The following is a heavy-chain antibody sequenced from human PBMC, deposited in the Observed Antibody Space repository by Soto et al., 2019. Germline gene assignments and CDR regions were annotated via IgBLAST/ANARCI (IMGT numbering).Heavy chain of an antibody. D-gene: IGHD3-3*01. V-gene: IGHV3-33*01. CDR3: ARDFGFADLRLNYYYYGMDV. J-gene: IGHJ6*02. CDR2: IWYDGSNK. CDR1: GFTFSSYG. Sequence: PGGSLRLSCAASGFTFSSYGMHWVRQAPGKGLEWVAVIWYDGSNKYYADSVKGRFTISRDNSKNTLYLQMNSLRAEDTAVYYCARDFGFADLRLNYYYYGMDVWGQGTTVTVSS.